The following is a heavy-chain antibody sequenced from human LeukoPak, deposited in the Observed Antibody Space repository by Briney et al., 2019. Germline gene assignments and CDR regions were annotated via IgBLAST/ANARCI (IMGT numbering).Heavy chain of an antibody. D-gene: IGHD7-27*01. CDR2: IYPGASDT. CDR1: GYSFTSYW. CDR3: ARKELGGRVAVNWFDP. J-gene: IGHJ5*02. V-gene: IGHV5-51*01. Sequence: GESLKISCKGSGYSFTSYWIGWVRQMPEKGLEWMGIIYPGASDTRYSPSFQGQVTISADKSISTAYLQWSSLKASDTAMYYCARKELGGRVAVNWFDPWGQGTLVTVSS.